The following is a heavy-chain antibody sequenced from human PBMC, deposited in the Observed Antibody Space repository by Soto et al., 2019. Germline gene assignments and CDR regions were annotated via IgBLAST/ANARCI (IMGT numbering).Heavy chain of an antibody. CDR2: ISSSGDYL. D-gene: IGHD5-18*01. J-gene: IGHJ6*02. V-gene: IGHV3-21*01. CDR3: ATSLGYSYGLYGMDV. Sequence: GGSLRLSCAASGFTFRRNNMNWVRQAPGKGLEWVASISSSGDYLYYADSVKGRFIISRDNFQNSLFLQMNNLRADDTAVYYCATSLGYSYGLYGMDVWGQGTTVTVSS. CDR1: GFTFRRNN.